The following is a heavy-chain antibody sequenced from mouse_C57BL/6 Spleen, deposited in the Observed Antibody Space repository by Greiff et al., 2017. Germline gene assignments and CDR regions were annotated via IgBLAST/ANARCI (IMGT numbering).Heavy chain of an antibody. J-gene: IGHJ2*01. CDR2: IRYDGSN. CDR3: ATGGGNYGYYFDY. D-gene: IGHD2-1*01. CDR1: GYSITSGYY. Sequence: EVKLMESGPGLVKPSQSLSLTCSVTGYSITSGYYWNWIRQFPGNKLEWMGYIRYDGSNNYNPSLKNRISITRDTSKNQFCLKLNSVTTEDTATYYCATGGGNYGYYFDYWGQGTTLTVSS. V-gene: IGHV3-6*01.